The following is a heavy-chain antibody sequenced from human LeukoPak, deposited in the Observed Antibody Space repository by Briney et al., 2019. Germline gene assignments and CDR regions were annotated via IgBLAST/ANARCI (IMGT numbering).Heavy chain of an antibody. D-gene: IGHD2/OR15-2a*01. J-gene: IGHJ4*02. CDR2: IKQDGSEK. Sequence: GGSLRLSCAASGFIFSSYWMSWVRQAPGKGLEWVANIKQDGSEKYYGDSVKGRFTISRDNAKNSLYLQMNSLRAEDTAVYYCARDLLWGKGTLVTVSS. CDR3: ARDLL. V-gene: IGHV3-7*01. CDR1: GFIFSSYW.